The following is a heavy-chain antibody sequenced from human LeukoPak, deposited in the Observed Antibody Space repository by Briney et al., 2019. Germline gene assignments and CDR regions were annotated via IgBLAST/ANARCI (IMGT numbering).Heavy chain of an antibody. CDR1: GFTLSTYG. D-gene: IGHD4-17*01. CDR2: ISSSSSTI. CDR3: ARETDGDGPDQFYYYYYGMDV. Sequence: GGSLRLSCAASGFTLSTYGMHWVRQAPGKGLEWVSYISSSSSTIYYADSVKGRFTISRDNAKNSLYLQMNSLRAEDTAVYYCARETDGDGPDQFYYYYYGMDVWGQGTTVTVSS. V-gene: IGHV3-48*04. J-gene: IGHJ6*02.